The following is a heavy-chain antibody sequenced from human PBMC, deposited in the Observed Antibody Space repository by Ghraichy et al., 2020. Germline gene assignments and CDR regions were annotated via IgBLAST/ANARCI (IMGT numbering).Heavy chain of an antibody. D-gene: IGHD3-3*01. CDR2: IYYSGST. J-gene: IGHJ6*02. Sequence: SETLSLTCTVSGGSVSSGSYYWSWIRQPPGKGLEWIGYIYYSGSTNYNPSLKSRVTISVDTSKNQFSLKLSSVTAADTAVYYCASGGLRFLEWLYCYGMDVWGQGTTVTVSS. V-gene: IGHV4-61*01. CDR1: GGSVSSGSYY. CDR3: ASGGLRFLEWLYCYGMDV.